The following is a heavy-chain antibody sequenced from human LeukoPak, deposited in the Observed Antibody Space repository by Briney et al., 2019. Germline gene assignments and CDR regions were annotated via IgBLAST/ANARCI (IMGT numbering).Heavy chain of an antibody. J-gene: IGHJ4*02. Sequence: PSGTLSLTCTVSGYSISSGYYWGWIRQPPGKGLEWIGSIYHSGSTDYNPSLKSRVTISIDTSKNQFSLRLNSVTAADTAVYYCARAAGGEQTYLDFWSAYHPTYFFDSWGQGTLVTVSS. CDR1: GYSISSGYY. D-gene: IGHD3-3*01. V-gene: IGHV4-38-2*02. CDR3: ARAAGGEQTYLDFWSAYHPTYFFDS. CDR2: IYHSGST.